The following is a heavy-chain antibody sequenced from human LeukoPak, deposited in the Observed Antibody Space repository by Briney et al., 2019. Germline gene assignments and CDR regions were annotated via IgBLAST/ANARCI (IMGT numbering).Heavy chain of an antibody. Sequence: KSGGSLRLSCAASGFSFSDYYMSWIRRAPGKGLEWVSFISKSDNTKEYADSVRGRFTISRDNTKNSLYLQMNSLRIEDTAVYYCARVLGSYAVDYWGQGTLATVSS. J-gene: IGHJ4*02. CDR3: ARVLGSYAVDY. CDR2: ISKSDNTK. CDR1: GFSFSDYY. D-gene: IGHD3-10*01. V-gene: IGHV3-11*01.